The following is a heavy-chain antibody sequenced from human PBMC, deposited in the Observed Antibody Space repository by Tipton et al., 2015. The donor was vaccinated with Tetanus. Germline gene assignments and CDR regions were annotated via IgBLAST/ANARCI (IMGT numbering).Heavy chain of an antibody. D-gene: IGHD3-10*01. CDR1: GFTFSSFG. CDR3: AKDRERRVGPFDY. J-gene: IGHJ4*02. Sequence: SLRLSCAASGFTFSSFGMHWVRQAPGRGLEWVAGISFDGSNKYYADSVKDRITISRDNSKNTLFLQMTSLRPDDTAVYYCAKDRERRVGPFDYCSQGSLVSFSS. V-gene: IGHV3-30*18. CDR2: ISFDGSNK.